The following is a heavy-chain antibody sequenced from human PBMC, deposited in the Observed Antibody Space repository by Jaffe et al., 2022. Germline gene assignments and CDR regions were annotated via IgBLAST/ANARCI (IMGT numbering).Heavy chain of an antibody. J-gene: IGHJ4*02. CDR3: ARGFSGIVGAAELITYYFDY. Sequence: QVQLQESGPGLVKPSETLSLTCAVSGYSISSGYYWGWIRQPPGKGLEWIGSIYHSGSTYYNPSLKSRVTISVDTSKNQFSLKLSSVTAADTAVYYCARGFSGIVGAAELITYYFDYWGQGTLVTVSS. V-gene: IGHV4-38-2*01. D-gene: IGHD1-26*01. CDR2: IYHSGST. CDR1: GYSISSGYY.